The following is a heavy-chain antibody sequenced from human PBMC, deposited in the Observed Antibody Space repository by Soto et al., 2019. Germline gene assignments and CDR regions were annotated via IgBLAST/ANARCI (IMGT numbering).Heavy chain of an antibody. CDR2: IYYSGST. V-gene: IGHV4-61*01. CDR1: GGSVSSGSYY. J-gene: IGHJ4*02. D-gene: IGHD6-19*01. CDR3: ARDATVAGMVFDY. Sequence: PSETLSLTCTVSGGSVSSGSYYWSWIRQPPGKGLEWIGYIYYSGSTNYNPSLKSRVTISVDTSKNQFSLKLSSVTAADTAVYYCARDATVAGMVFDYWGQGTLVTVSS.